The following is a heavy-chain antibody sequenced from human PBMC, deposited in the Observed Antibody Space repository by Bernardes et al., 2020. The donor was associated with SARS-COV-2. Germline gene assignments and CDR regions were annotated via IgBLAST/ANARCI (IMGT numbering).Heavy chain of an antibody. D-gene: IGHD3-3*02. J-gene: IGHJ6*02. CDR2: ISAYNGKT. V-gene: IGHV1-18*04. CDR3: ARSPPGVGRISIFGVVIGPDSYFYMDG. Sequence: ASVKVSCKASGYMFKMYGISWVRQGPGQGLEWVGWISAYNGKTNYAKSVQGRVTLTTDTSTSTAFMELRGLRSDDTAVYYCARSPPGVGRISIFGVVIGPDSYFYMDGWGQGTTVTVSS. CDR1: GYMFKMYG.